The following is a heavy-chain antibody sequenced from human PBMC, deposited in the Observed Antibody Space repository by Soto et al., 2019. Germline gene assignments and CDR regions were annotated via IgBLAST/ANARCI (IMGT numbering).Heavy chain of an antibody. CDR2: IIPIFGTA. CDR1: GGTFSSYA. CDR3: ARGEGGAAFDY. V-gene: IGHV1-69*13. D-gene: IGHD3-16*01. Sequence: GASVKVSCKASGGTFSSYAISWGRQAPGQGLEWMGGIIPIFGTANYAQKFQGRVTITADESTSTAYMELSSLRSEDTAVYYCARGEGGAAFDYWGQGTLVTVSS. J-gene: IGHJ4*02.